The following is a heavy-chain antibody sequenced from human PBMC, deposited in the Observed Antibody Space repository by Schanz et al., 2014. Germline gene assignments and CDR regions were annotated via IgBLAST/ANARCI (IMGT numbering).Heavy chain of an antibody. CDR2: ISRSSSSI. V-gene: IGHV3-21*01. J-gene: IGHJ4*02. CDR3: ARGRSLGWCDS. Sequence: VHLVESGGGVVQPGGSLRLSCAASGFTFSSYSMNWVRQAPGKGLEWVSSISRSSSSIYYADSVKGRFTISRDNAKNSLYLQMHSLRAEDTAVYYCARGRSLGWCDSWGQGTLVTVSS. D-gene: IGHD2-21*01. CDR1: GFTFSSYS.